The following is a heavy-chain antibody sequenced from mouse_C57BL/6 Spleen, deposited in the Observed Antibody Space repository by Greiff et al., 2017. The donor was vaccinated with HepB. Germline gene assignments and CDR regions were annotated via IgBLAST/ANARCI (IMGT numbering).Heavy chain of an antibody. D-gene: IGHD1-1*01. Sequence: EVQLQESGGGLVQPGGSLSLSCAASGFTFTDYYMSWVRQPPGKALEWLGFIRNKANGYTTEYSASVKGRLTISRDNSQSILYLQMNALRAEDSATYYCARSFNYYGSSYYFDYWGQGTTLTVSS. CDR2: IRNKANGYTT. CDR3: ARSFNYYGSSYYFDY. V-gene: IGHV7-3*01. J-gene: IGHJ2*01. CDR1: GFTFTDYY.